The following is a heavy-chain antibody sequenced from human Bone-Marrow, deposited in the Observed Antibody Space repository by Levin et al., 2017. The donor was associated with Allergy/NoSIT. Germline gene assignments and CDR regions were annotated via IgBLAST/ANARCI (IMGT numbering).Heavy chain of an antibody. CDR1: GGSFSGYY. CDR3: ARSRYYDSSGYNY. V-gene: IGHV4-34*01. D-gene: IGHD3-22*01. Sequence: SETLSLTCAVYGGSFSGYYWSWIRQPPGKGLEWIGEINHSGSTNYNPSLKSRVTISVDTSKNQFSLKLSSVTAADTAVYYCARSRYYDSSGYNYWGQGTLVTVSS. CDR2: INHSGST. J-gene: IGHJ4*02.